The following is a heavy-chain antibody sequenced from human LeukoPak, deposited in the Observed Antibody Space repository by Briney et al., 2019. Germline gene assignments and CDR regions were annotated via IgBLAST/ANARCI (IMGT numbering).Heavy chain of an antibody. J-gene: IGHJ4*02. V-gene: IGHV3-23*01. CDR2: ISGSGGST. Sequence: GGSLRLSCAASGFTFSSYGMSWVRQAPGKGLEWVSAISGSGGSTYYADSVKGRFTISRDNSKNTLYLQMNSLRAEDTAVYYCAKGTDDSSGYYYPYFDYWGQGTLVTVSS. CDR1: GFTFSSYG. D-gene: IGHD3-22*01. CDR3: AKGTDDSSGYYYPYFDY.